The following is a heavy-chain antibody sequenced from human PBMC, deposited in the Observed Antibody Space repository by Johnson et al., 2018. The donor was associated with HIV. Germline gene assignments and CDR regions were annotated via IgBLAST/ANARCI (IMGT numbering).Heavy chain of an antibody. J-gene: IGHJ3*02. V-gene: IGHV3-48*01. CDR2: ISSSGSPI. CDR3: TRVLRFLEVTYGVDGFDI. CDR1: GFTFDDYG. Sequence: VQLVESGGGLVKPGGSLRLSCAASGFTFDDYGMIWVRQAPGKGLEWVSYISSSGSPIYYADSGKGRFTISRDNSKNTLYLQMNSLRAEDTAVYYCTRVLRFLEVTYGVDGFDIWGQGTMVTVSS. D-gene: IGHD3-3*01.